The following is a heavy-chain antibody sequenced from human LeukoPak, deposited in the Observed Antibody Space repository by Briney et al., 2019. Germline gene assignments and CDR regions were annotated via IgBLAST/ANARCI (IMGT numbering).Heavy chain of an antibody. CDR2: IVYDGSDP. J-gene: IGHJ4*02. CDR1: GFTFSTYG. Sequence: PGGSLRLSCAASGFTFSTYGIHWVRQAPGNGLEWVALIVYDGSDPYYADSVRGRFTISRGSSKNTVYLQMNSLRTEDTAVYYCAERDGVGLDHWGQGTLVTVSS. CDR3: AERDGVGLDH. D-gene: IGHD3-10*01. V-gene: IGHV3-30*02.